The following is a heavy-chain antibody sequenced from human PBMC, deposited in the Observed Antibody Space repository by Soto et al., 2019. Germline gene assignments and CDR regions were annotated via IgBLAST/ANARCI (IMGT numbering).Heavy chain of an antibody. CDR2: IIPIFGTA. Sequence: SVKVSCKASGGTFSMYAISGVGQAPGQGLEWMGGIIPIFGTANYAQKFQGRVTITADKSTSTAYMELSSLRSEDTAVYYCARDDGYSGAFDIWGQGTMVTVSS. D-gene: IGHD2-15*01. V-gene: IGHV1-69*06. CDR3: ARDDGYSGAFDI. CDR1: GGTFSMYA. J-gene: IGHJ3*02.